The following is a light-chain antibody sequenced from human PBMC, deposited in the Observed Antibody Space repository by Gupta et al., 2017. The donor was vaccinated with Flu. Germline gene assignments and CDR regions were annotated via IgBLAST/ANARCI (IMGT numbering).Light chain of an antibody. CDR3: SSDESSDSWV. CDR2: EVT. J-gene: IGLJ3*02. CDR1: TRDVGGYNC. Sequence: QSALTQPASVSGSLGQSITVSCTGTTRDVGGYNCVSWYQKDHDKAPRLLIFEVTNRPSGVSHRFSGSKSGNTAFLTISGRQAEDEADYYCSSDESSDSWVFGGGTKLTVL. V-gene: IGLV2-14*01.